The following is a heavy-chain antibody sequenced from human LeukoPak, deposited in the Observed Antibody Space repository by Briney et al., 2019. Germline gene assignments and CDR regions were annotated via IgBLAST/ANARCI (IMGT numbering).Heavy chain of an antibody. Sequence: GGSLRLSCAVSGFTFSTYWMSWVRQAPGKGLEWVANIKGDGRKKYYVDSAEGQFTISRDNAKNSLYLQMNSLRAEDTAVYYCAREEPAVGTIGDYWGQGTLVTVSS. CDR1: GFTFSTYW. J-gene: IGHJ4*02. V-gene: IGHV3-7*01. CDR3: AREEPAVGTIGDY. CDR2: IKGDGRKK. D-gene: IGHD5-12*01.